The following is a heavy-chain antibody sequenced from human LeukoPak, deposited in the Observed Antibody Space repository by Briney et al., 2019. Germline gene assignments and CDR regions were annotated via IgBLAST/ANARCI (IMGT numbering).Heavy chain of an antibody. CDR3: ARVRQTVTTYYFDY. V-gene: IGHV4-59*01. CDR2: IYYSGST. CDR1: GGSISSYY. J-gene: IGHJ4*02. Sequence: SETLSLACTVSGGSISSYYWSWVRQPPGKGLEWIGYIYYSGSTNYNPSLKSRVTISVDTSKNQFSLKLSSVTAADTAVYYCARVRQTVTTYYFDYWGQGTLVTVSS. D-gene: IGHD4-17*01.